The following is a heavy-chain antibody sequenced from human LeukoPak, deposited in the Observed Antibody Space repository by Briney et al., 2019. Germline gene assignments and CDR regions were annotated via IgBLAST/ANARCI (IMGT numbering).Heavy chain of an antibody. J-gene: IGHJ4*02. V-gene: IGHV4-34*01. Sequence: PSETLSLTCAVYGGSFSGYYWSWIRQPPGKGLEWIGEINHSGSTNYNPSLKSRVTISVDTSKNQFSLKLSSVTAADTAVYYCARRNDSSGYYPKTKYYFDYWGQGTLATVSS. CDR3: ARRNDSSGYYPKTKYYFDY. CDR1: GGSFSGYY. D-gene: IGHD3-22*01. CDR2: INHSGST.